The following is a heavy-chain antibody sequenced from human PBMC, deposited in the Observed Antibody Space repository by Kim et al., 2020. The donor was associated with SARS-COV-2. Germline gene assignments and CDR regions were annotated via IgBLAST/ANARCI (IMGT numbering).Heavy chain of an antibody. Sequence: ASVKVSCKASGYTFTGYYLHWVRQAPGQGLEWMGRIHPNSGGTSYAQKFQGRVTMTSDTSISTAYMELSRLKFDDTAVYYCARHYDYWGQGTLVTVSS. CDR2: IHPNSGGT. J-gene: IGHJ4*02. D-gene: IGHD3-3*02. CDR1: GYTFTGYY. CDR3: ARHYDY. V-gene: IGHV1-2*06.